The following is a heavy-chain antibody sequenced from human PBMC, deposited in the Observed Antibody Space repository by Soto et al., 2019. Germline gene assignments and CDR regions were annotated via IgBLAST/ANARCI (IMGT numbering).Heavy chain of an antibody. CDR1: GGSISSYY. CDR3: ARSETEEWFGELGVGANWGWGYYYYMDV. J-gene: IGHJ6*03. Sequence: SETLSLPCTVSGGSISSYYWSWIRQPPGKGLEWIGYIYYSGSTNYNPSLKSRVTISVDTSKNQFSLKLSSVTAADTAVYYCARSETEEWFGELGVGANWGWGYYYYMDVWGKGTTVTVSS. D-gene: IGHD3-10*01. V-gene: IGHV4-59*08. CDR2: IYYSGST.